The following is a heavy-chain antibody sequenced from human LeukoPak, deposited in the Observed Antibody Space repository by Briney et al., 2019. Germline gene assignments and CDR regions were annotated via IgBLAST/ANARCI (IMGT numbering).Heavy chain of an antibody. CDR2: INPNSGGT. CDR3: ARATYGSGSQLSYGMDV. D-gene: IGHD3-10*01. J-gene: IGHJ6*04. V-gene: IGHV1-2*02. Sequence: ASVKVSCKASGYTFTGYYMHWVRQAPGQGLEWMGWINPNSGGTNYAQKFQGRVTMTRDTSISTAYMELSRLRSDDTAVYYCARATYGSGSQLSYGMDVWGKGTTVTVSS. CDR1: GYTFTGYY.